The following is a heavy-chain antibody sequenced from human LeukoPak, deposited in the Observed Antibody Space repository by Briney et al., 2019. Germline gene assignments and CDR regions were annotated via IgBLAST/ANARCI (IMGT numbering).Heavy chain of an antibody. CDR3: AREYPNTLYFDN. CDR1: GYTFTIYY. V-gene: IGHV1-46*01. CDR2: INPGGGNT. D-gene: IGHD1/OR15-1a*01. Sequence: ASVKVSCKASGYTFTIYYVHWVRHAPGQGLEWMGIINPGGGNTGRAQKFQGRVTMTRDTSTSTVYMELTSLGSEDTAVYYCAREYPNTLYFDNWGQGTPVTVCS. J-gene: IGHJ4*02.